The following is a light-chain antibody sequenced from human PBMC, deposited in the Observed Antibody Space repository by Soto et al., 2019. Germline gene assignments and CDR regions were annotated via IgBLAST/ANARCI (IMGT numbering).Light chain of an antibody. CDR2: EVS. Sequence: QSALTQPASVSGSPGQSITISCTGTSSDVGGYNYVSWYQRHPGKAPKLMNYEVSNRPSGVSNRFSGSKSGNTASLTISGLQAEDEADYYCSSYTSSSTLVVFGGGTELTVL. CDR1: SSDVGGYNY. V-gene: IGLV2-14*01. CDR3: SSYTSSSTLVV. J-gene: IGLJ2*01.